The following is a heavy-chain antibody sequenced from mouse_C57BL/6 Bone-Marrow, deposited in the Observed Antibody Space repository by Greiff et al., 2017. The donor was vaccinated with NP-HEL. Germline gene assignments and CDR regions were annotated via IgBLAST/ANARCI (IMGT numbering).Heavy chain of an antibody. CDR2: INPNNGGT. J-gene: IGHJ2*01. V-gene: IGHV1-26*01. CDR1: GYTFTDYH. CDR3: ARGEGYYDYDY. D-gene: IGHD2-4*01. Sequence: EVQLQQSGPELVKPGASVKISCKASGYTFTDYHMNWVKQSHGKSLEWIGDINPNNGGTSYNQKFKGKATLTVDKSSSTAYMELRSLTSEDSAVYYCARGEGYYDYDYWGQGTTLTVSS.